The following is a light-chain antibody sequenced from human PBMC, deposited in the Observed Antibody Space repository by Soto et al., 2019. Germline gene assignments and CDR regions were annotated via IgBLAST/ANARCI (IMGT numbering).Light chain of an antibody. CDR3: ETWNSNSLL. J-gene: IGLJ2*01. CDR2: LEGSGNY. Sequence: QSVLTQSSSASASLGSSVKLTCTLSSGHSTYIISWHQHQPGKPPRDLMKLEGSGNYNKGSGVPERFSGSSSGADRHLLFSNPQSQDEADYYCETWNSNSLLFGGGTKVTVL. CDR1: SGHSTYI. V-gene: IGLV4-60*03.